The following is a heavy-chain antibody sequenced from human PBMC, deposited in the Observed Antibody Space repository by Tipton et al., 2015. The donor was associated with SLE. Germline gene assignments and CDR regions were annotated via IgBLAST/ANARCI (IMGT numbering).Heavy chain of an antibody. D-gene: IGHD3-3*01. Sequence: TLSLTCTVSGGSISSYHWSWIRQPPGKGLEWIGYIYYSGSTNYNPSLKSRVTISVDTSKNQFSLKLSSVTAADTAVYYCARGIFGVGILFDYWGQGTLVTVSS. CDR3: ARGIFGVGILFDY. CDR2: IYYSGST. J-gene: IGHJ4*02. CDR1: GGSISSYH. V-gene: IGHV4-59*01.